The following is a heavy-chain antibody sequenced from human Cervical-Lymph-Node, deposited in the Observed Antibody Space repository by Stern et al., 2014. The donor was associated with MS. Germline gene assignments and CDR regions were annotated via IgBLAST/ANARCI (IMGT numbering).Heavy chain of an antibody. J-gene: IGHJ3*02. CDR3: ARVHTASSHAFDI. CDR1: GGTFSSYA. V-gene: IGHV1-69*01. CDR2: IIPIFGTA. D-gene: IGHD5-18*01. Sequence: QVQLVQSGAEVKKPGSSVKVSCKASGGTFSSYAISWVRQAPGQGLEWMGGIIPIFGTADYAQKFQGRVTITADESTSTAYMELSSLRSDDTAIYYCARVHTASSHAFDIWGQGTMVTVSS.